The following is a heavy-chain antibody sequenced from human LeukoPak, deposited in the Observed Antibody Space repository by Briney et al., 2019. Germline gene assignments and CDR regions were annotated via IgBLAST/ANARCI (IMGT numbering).Heavy chain of an antibody. CDR3: ATPFLTGYSPY. Sequence: SETLSLTCTVSGGSLSSSSYYWGWIRQPPGKGLEWIGSIYYSGRTYYNPSLKSRVTISVDTSKNQFSLKLSSVTAADTAVYYCATPFLTGYSPYWGQGTLVTVSS. J-gene: IGHJ4*02. CDR2: IYYSGRT. D-gene: IGHD3-9*01. V-gene: IGHV4-39*01. CDR1: GGSLSSSSYY.